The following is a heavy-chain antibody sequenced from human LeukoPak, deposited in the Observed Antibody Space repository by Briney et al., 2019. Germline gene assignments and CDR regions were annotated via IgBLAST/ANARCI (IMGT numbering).Heavy chain of an antibody. V-gene: IGHV4-39*01. Sequence: PSETLSLTCTVSGGSISSSSYYWGWIRQLPGKGLEWIGSIYYSGGTYYNPSLKSRVTISVDTSKNQFSLKLSSVTAADTAVYYCAGGYYDSSGNPPDDYWGQGTLVTVSS. J-gene: IGHJ4*02. D-gene: IGHD3-22*01. CDR1: GGSISSSSYY. CDR2: IYYSGGT. CDR3: AGGYYDSSGNPPDDY.